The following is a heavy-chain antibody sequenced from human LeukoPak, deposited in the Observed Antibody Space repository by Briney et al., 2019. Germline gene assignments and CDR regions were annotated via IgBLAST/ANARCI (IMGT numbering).Heavy chain of an antibody. Sequence: SETLSLTCTVSGRSISSSSYFWGWIRQPPGKGLEWVGSIYYGGSTYYNPSLKSRVTISVDTSKNQFSLKLSSVTAADTAVYYCARDGRRTYYYDSSGLNYWGQGTLVTVSS. J-gene: IGHJ4*02. CDR1: GRSISSSSYF. V-gene: IGHV4-39*07. CDR2: IYYGGST. CDR3: ARDGRRTYYYDSSGLNY. D-gene: IGHD3-22*01.